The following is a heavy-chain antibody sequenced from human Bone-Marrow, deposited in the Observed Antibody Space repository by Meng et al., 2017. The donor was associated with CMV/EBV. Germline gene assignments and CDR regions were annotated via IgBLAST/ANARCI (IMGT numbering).Heavy chain of an antibody. Sequence: GGPLRLSCAASGFSFSYYDMHWVRQVRGKSPEWVSAISAAGDTYYPDSVKGRFSVSRENPKNSVYLQMNNLEAGDTAVYYCARVSIQSGFGMDVWGQGTTVTVSS. CDR2: ISAAGDT. CDR3: ARVSIQSGFGMDV. D-gene: IGHD3-3*01. CDR1: GFSFSYYD. J-gene: IGHJ6*02. V-gene: IGHV3-13*01.